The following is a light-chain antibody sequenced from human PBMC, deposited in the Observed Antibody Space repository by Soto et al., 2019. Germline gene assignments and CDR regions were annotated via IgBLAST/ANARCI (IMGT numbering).Light chain of an antibody. Sequence: DIQVAQSPSTLSASVGDRVTITCRASQSISTWLAWYQHKPGTAPKLLIYKASTLDRGVSSRFSGSGSETEFTLTISSLQPEDSAPYYCQQYSSYSPWLFGQGTKVEI. CDR3: QQYSSYSPWL. CDR2: KAS. V-gene: IGKV1-5*03. J-gene: IGKJ1*01. CDR1: QSISTW.